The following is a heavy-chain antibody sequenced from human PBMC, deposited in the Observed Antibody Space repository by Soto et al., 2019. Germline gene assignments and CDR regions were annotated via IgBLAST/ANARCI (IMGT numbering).Heavy chain of an antibody. CDR2: IYYSGST. Sequence: SETLSLTCAVYGGSFSGYYWSWIRQPPGKGLEWIGYIYYSGSTNYNPSLKSRVTISVDTSKNQFSLKLSSVTAADTAVYYCARETRTGDDWFDPRGQGTLVTVSS. D-gene: IGHD3-16*01. J-gene: IGHJ5*02. CDR3: ARETRTGDDWFDP. V-gene: IGHV4-59*01. CDR1: GGSFSGYY.